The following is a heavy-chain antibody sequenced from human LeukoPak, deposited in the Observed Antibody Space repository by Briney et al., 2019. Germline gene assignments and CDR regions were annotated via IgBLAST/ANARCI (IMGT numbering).Heavy chain of an antibody. Sequence: PGGSLRLSCAASGFTVSSNYVSWVRQAPGNGLEWVSVIYSGGSTYYADSVKGRFTISRHNSKNTLYLQMNSLRAEDTAVYYCASGSSGWYLLSGAFDIWGQGTMVTVSS. D-gene: IGHD6-19*01. V-gene: IGHV3-53*04. CDR1: GFTVSSNY. CDR3: ASGSSGWYLLSGAFDI. J-gene: IGHJ3*02. CDR2: IYSGGST.